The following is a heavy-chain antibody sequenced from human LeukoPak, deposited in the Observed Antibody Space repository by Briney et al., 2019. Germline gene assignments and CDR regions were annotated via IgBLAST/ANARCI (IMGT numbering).Heavy chain of an antibody. J-gene: IGHJ4*02. Sequence: PGGSLRLSCAASGFTFSSYSMNWVRQAPGKGLEWVSSISRSSSYIYYADSVKGRFTISRDNAKNSLYLQMNSLRAEDTAVYYCARGELLLPFDYWGQGTLVTVSS. V-gene: IGHV3-21*01. CDR2: ISRSSSYI. CDR1: GFTFSSYS. D-gene: IGHD1-26*01. CDR3: ARGELLLPFDY.